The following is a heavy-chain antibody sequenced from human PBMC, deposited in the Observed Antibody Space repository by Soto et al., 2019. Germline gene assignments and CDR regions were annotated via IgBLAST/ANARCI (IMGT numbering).Heavy chain of an antibody. Sequence: QVQLQESGPGLVKPSQTLSLTCTVSGGSISSGDYYWSWIRQPPGKGLEWIGYSYYSGSTYYNPSHKSRVTISVDTSKNQFSLKLSSVTAADTAVYYCASEGGIVGATTVDYWGQGTLVTVPS. CDR2: SYYSGST. V-gene: IGHV4-30-4*01. J-gene: IGHJ4*02. CDR1: GGSISSGDYY. D-gene: IGHD1-26*01. CDR3: ASEGGIVGATTVDY.